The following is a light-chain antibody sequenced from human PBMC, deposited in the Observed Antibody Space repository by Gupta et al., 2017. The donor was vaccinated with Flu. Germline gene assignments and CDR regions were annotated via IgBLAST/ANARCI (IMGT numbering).Light chain of an antibody. V-gene: IGKV1-39*01. Sequence: PSSLSASVGDRVTITWRASEGVGNYLKWYQLTPGKPPKLLIHAASNLQSGVPSRFSGSRSGTDFTLTISSLQPEDFAIYYCQQSYITPRTFGPGTKVEIK. CDR3: QQSYITPRT. CDR1: EGVGNY. CDR2: AAS. J-gene: IGKJ1*01.